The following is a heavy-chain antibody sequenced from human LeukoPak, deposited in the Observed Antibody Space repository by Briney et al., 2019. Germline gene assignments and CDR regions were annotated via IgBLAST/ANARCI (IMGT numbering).Heavy chain of an antibody. CDR1: RCTFTGFF. Sequence: ASVKVSCKASRCTFTGFFVHWVRQAPGQGLEWMGWINPNIGDAYYAQKFQGRVTMTRDRSINTAYMELSRLTSDDTAVYYCARMDLDGGDSIGFDSWGQGTLVTVSS. V-gene: IGHV1-2*02. J-gene: IGHJ5*01. CDR2: INPNIGDA. D-gene: IGHD2-21*02. CDR3: ARMDLDGGDSIGFDS.